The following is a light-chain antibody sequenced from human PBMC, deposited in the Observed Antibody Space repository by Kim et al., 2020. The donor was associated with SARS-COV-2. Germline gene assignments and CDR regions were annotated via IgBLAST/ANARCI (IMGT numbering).Light chain of an antibody. Sequence: ASVGDRVTITCQASQDISNDLNWYQQKPGKAPKLLIYDASNLETGVPSRFSGSGSGTDFTFTISSLQPEDIATYYCQQYDNLPTYTFGQGTKLEI. CDR1: QDISND. CDR3: QQYDNLPTYT. V-gene: IGKV1-33*01. J-gene: IGKJ2*01. CDR2: DAS.